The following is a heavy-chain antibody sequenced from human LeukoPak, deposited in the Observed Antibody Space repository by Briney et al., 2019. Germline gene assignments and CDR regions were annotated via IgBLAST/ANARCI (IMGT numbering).Heavy chain of an antibody. CDR2: INGSGGST. V-gene: IGHV3-23*01. CDR3: AKSLLTTATGTGRAFDI. CDR1: GFTFSSYA. J-gene: IGHJ3*02. Sequence: GGSLRLSCAASGFTFSSYAMSWVRQAPGKGLEWVSVINGSGGSTYYADSVKGRFTISRDNSKNTLYLQMNSLRAEDTAQYFCAKSLLTTATGTGRAFDIWGQGTMVTVSS. D-gene: IGHD1-1*01.